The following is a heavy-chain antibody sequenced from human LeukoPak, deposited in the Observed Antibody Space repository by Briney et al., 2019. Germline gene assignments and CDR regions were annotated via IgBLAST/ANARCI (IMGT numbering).Heavy chain of an antibody. D-gene: IGHD3-10*01. J-gene: IGHJ4*02. V-gene: IGHV3-11*01. CDR1: GFTFSNYY. CDR2: ISSSGTTI. Sequence: GGSLRLSCTASGFTFSNYYMSWIRQAPGKGLEWVSYISSSGTTIYYADSVKGRFTISRDNAENSLYLEMNSLRADDTAVYYCVRSSSYGAGGEYWGRGTLVTVSS. CDR3: VRSSSYGAGGEY.